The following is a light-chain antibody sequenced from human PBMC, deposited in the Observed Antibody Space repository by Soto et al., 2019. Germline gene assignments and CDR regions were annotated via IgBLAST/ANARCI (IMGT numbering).Light chain of an antibody. V-gene: IGKV1-5*03. CDR2: KAS. CDR1: QSISGW. Sequence: DIQMTQSPATLSTSVGDRVTITCRASQSISGWLAWYQHKPGKAPNLLIYKASSLESGVPSRFSGSGSGTEFTLTISSLQPEDFATYYCLQYSSLWTFGQGTKVEIK. J-gene: IGKJ1*01. CDR3: LQYSSLWT.